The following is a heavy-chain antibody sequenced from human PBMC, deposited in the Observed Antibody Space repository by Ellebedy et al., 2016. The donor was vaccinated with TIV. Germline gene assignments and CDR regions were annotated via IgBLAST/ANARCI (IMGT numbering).Heavy chain of an antibody. CDR2: FKIDASSA. CDR1: GFTFTSHY. Sequence: HTGESLRLSCATSGFTFTSHYMHWVRQVPGKGLVWVSRFKIDASSASYTDSVKGRFTISADNAKSILYLQMNGLRAEDTAVYYCARGYNSGLDFWGQGTLVTVSS. V-gene: IGHV3-74*01. CDR3: ARGYNSGLDF. J-gene: IGHJ4*02. D-gene: IGHD5-18*01.